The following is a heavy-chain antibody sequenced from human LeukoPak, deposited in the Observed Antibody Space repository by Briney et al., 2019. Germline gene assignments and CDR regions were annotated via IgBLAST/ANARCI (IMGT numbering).Heavy chain of an antibody. D-gene: IGHD3-22*01. V-gene: IGHV3-23*01. CDR1: GFTFSSYA. CDR2: ISGSGGSGGST. CDR3: AISYDSSGYYLPFDY. J-gene: IGHJ4*02. Sequence: PGGSLRLSCAVSGFTFSSYALSWVRQAPGKGLEWVSAISGSGGSGGSTYYADSVKGRFTVSRDNSKNTLYLQMNSLRAEDTAVYYCAISYDSSGYYLPFDYWGQGTLVTVSS.